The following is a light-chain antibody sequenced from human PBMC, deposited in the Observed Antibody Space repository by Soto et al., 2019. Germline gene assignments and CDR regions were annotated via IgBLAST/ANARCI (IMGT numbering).Light chain of an antibody. CDR1: QSVSSN. V-gene: IGKV3-15*01. J-gene: IGKJ4*01. CDR2: VTS. Sequence: EIVMTQSPATLSVSPGERATLSCRASQSVSSNLAWYQQKPGQAPRLLIYVTSTRATGIPARFSGSGSGTEFTLTISSLQSEDVAVYYCQQYNSWPLTFGRGTKVEIK. CDR3: QQYNSWPLT.